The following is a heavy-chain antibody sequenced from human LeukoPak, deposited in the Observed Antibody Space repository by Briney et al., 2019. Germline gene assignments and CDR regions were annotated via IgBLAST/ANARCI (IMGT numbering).Heavy chain of an antibody. CDR1: GFTFSSYG. CDR3: AKGVPPYMIVVVPYYFDY. Sequence: PGRSLRLSCAASGFTFSSYGMHWVRQAPGKGLEWVAVIWYDGSNKYYADSVKGRFTISRDNSKNTLYLQMNRLRAEDPAVYYCAKGVPPYMIVVVPYYFDYWGQGTLVTVSS. CDR2: IWYDGSNK. J-gene: IGHJ4*02. V-gene: IGHV3-33*06. D-gene: IGHD3-22*01.